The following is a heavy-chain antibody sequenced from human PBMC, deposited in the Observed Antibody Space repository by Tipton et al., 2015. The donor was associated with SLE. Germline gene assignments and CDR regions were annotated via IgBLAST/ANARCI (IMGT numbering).Heavy chain of an antibody. CDR1: GGSISSGDYF. D-gene: IGHD6-19*01. CDR2: INHSGST. Sequence: TLSLTCSVSGGSISSGDYFWSWIRQPPGKGLEWIGEINHSGSTNYNPSLKSRVTISVDTSKNQFSLKLSSVTAADTAVYYCARDEGSGWYLYWGQGTLVTVSS. CDR3: ARDEGSGWYLY. J-gene: IGHJ4*02. V-gene: IGHV4-30-4*08.